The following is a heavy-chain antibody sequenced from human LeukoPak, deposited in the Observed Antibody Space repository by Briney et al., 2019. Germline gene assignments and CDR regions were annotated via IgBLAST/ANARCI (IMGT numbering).Heavy chain of an antibody. CDR2: IKQDGSEK. J-gene: IGHJ4*02. Sequence: PGGSLRLSCAASGFTFSRYWMSWVRQAPGKGLEWVANIKQDGSEKYYVDSVKGRFTISRDNTKNSLYLQMNSLRAEDTAVYYCARELPDTTMVDFDYWGQGTLVTVSS. CDR1: GFTFSRYW. CDR3: ARELPDTTMVDFDY. V-gene: IGHV3-7*01. D-gene: IGHD5-18*01.